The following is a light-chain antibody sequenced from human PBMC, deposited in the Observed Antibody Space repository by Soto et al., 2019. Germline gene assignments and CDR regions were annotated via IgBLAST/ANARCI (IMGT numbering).Light chain of an antibody. J-gene: IGKJ5*01. V-gene: IGKV3D-15*01. CDR3: QQSNNWPPIT. CDR1: QSVGSN. CDR2: GTS. Sequence: ETVMTQFPATLSLFPGERATLSCRASQSVGSNLAWYQQKPGQAPRILIYGTSTRATGIPDRFSGSGSGTEFTLTISSLQSEDFAVYYCQQSNNWPPITFGQGTRLEI.